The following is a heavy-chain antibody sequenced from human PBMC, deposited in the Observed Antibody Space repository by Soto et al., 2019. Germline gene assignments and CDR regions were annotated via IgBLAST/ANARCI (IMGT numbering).Heavy chain of an antibody. V-gene: IGHV1-2*04. CDR2: INPNSGGT. D-gene: IGHD3-22*01. CDR1: GYTFTAYY. Sequence: ASVKVSCKASGYTFTAYYIHWVRQAPGRGLEWVGWINPNSGGTYYAQKFQGWSTMARDTSISTAYMELSSLTSNDTAVYYCARANTIRPYYFNMDVWGQGTPVTVSS. CDR3: ARANTIRPYYFNMDV. J-gene: IGHJ6*02.